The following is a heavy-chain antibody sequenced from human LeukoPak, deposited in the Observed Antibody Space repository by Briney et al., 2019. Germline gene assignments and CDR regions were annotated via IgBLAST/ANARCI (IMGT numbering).Heavy chain of an antibody. CDR3: ATSKGLLLSLDY. D-gene: IGHD2-21*02. CDR2: FDPEDGET. Sequence: ASVTVSFKFSAYTLTELSMHWVRQAPGKGLEWMGGFDPEDGETIYAQKFQGRVTMTKDTSTDTAYMELSSLRSEDTAVYYCATSKGLLLSLDYWGQGTLVTVSS. CDR1: AYTLTELS. J-gene: IGHJ4*02. V-gene: IGHV1-24*01.